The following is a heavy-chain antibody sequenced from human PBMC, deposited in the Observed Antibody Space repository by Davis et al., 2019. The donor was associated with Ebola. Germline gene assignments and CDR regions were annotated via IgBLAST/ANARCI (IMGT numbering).Heavy chain of an antibody. CDR2: IDSDDRT. CDR1: GFAVSNNY. V-gene: IGHV3-66*02. CDR3: ARAPPGIQGLILFDN. Sequence: GESLKISCAASGFAVSNNYMSWVRQAPGKGLEWVSLIDSDDRTFYIDSVKGRFTIFRDNARNTLDLQIYNLRSDDTAVYYCARAPPGIQGLILFDNWGQGTLVTVSS. D-gene: IGHD3-10*01. J-gene: IGHJ4*02.